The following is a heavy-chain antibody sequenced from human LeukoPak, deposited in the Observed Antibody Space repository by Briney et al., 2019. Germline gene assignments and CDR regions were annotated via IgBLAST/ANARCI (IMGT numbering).Heavy chain of an antibody. CDR3: ARPLQAGYYGSGSLGY. CDR2: LYQSGRT. Sequence: PSETLSLTCTVSGYSISSGFYWGWVRQPPGKGLEWIGSLYQSGRTYYNPSLKSRVTISVDTSKNQFSLRLTSVTAADTAVYYCARPLQAGYYGSGSLGYWGPGTLVTVSS. D-gene: IGHD3-10*01. J-gene: IGHJ4*02. CDR1: GYSISSGFY. V-gene: IGHV4-38-2*02.